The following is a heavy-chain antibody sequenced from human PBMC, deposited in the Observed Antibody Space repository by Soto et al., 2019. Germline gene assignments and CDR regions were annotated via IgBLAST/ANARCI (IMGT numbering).Heavy chain of an antibody. Sequence: GGSLRLSCSASVFTFSSYGMHWVRQAPGKGLEWVAVIWYDGSNKYYADSVKGRFTISRDNSKNTLYLQMNSLRAEDTAVYYCGTRPGGENYYDGSYVWGQGNTVTGS. V-gene: IGHV3-33*01. CDR2: IWYDGSNK. D-gene: IGHD3-10*01. J-gene: IGHJ6*02. CDR1: VFTFSSYG. CDR3: GTRPGGENYYDGSYV.